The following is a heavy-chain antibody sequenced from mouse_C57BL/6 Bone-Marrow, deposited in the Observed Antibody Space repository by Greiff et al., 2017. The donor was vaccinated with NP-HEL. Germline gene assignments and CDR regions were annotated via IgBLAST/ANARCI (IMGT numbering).Heavy chain of an antibody. V-gene: IGHV14-4*01. D-gene: IGHD2-3*01. Sequence: VQLQQSGAELVRPGASVKLSCTASGFNIKDDYMHWVKQRPEQGLEWIGWIDPENGDTEYASKFQGKATITADTSSNTAYLQLSSLTSEDTAVDYCTTGYDGYWGQGTSVTVSS. J-gene: IGHJ4*01. CDR2: IDPENGDT. CDR1: GFNIKDDY. CDR3: TTGYDGY.